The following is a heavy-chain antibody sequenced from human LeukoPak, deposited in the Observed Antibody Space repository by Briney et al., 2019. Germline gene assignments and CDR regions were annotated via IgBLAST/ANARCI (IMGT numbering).Heavy chain of an antibody. J-gene: IGHJ5*02. CDR2: INPNSGGT. CDR1: GYTFTGYY. D-gene: IGHD6-19*01. Sequence: ASVKVSCKASGYTFTGYYMHWVRQAPGQGLEWMGWINPNSGGTNYAQKFQGWVTMTRDTSISTAYMELSRLRSDDTAVYYCAREGVAVAGKGFDPWGQGTLVTVSS. CDR3: AREGVAVAGKGFDP. V-gene: IGHV1-2*04.